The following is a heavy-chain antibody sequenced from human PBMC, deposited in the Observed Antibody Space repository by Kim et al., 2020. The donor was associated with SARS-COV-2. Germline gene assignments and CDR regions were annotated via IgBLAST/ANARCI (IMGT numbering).Heavy chain of an antibody. J-gene: IGHJ4*02. V-gene: IGHV3-7*03. CDR3: ARVEDTAMVTRC. D-gene: IGHD5-18*01. Sequence: YYVDSVKGPFTISRDNAKNSLYLQMNSLRAEDTAVYYCARVEDTAMVTRCWGQGTLVTVSS.